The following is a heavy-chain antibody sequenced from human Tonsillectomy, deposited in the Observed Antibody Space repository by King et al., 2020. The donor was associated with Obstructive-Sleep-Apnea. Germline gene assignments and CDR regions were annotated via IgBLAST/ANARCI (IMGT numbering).Heavy chain of an antibody. D-gene: IGHD3-16*02. Sequence: TLKESGPTLLKPTQTLTLTCTFSGFSLSTSGVGVGWIRHPPGKSLEWCALIYWDGVKRSSPTLKSRLTITKDTSKNQVVLTMTNMDPVDTPTYYCAHNFIGGGIIVDYWGQGTLVTVSS. CDR1: GFSLSTSGVG. V-gene: IGHV2-5*02. CDR2: IYWDGVK. CDR3: AHNFIGGGIIVDY. J-gene: IGHJ4*02.